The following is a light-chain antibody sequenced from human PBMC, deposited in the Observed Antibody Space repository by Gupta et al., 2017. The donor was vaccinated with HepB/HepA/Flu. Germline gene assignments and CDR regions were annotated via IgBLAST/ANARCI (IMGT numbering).Light chain of an antibody. CDR3: QHSYIIPYT. J-gene: IGKJ2*01. CDR2: GAS. V-gene: IGKV1-39*01. Sequence: DTQMSQSPSSLSASVGDRVTITCRASQSISAYLNWYQQKSGRAPRLLIYGASNLQTGVPSRFSGSGSGTDFTLTISNLQPEDFATFYCQHSYIIPYTFGPGTKVEI. CDR1: QSISAY.